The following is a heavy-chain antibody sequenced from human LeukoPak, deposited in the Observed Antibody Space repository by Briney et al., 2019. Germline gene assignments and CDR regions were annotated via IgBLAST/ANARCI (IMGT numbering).Heavy chain of an antibody. V-gene: IGHV4-38-2*02. D-gene: IGHD4-23*01. CDR2: IYHSGST. Sequence: SETLSLTCAVSGYSISSGYYWGWIRQPPGKGLEWIGSIYHSGSTYYNPSLKSRVTISVDTSKNQFSLKLSSVTAADAAVYYCARDLSGGNSGDYWGQGTLVTVSS. CDR1: GYSISSGYY. CDR3: ARDLSGGNSGDY. J-gene: IGHJ4*02.